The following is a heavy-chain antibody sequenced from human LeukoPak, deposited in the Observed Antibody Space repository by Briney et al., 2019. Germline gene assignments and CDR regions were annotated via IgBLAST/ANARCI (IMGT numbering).Heavy chain of an antibody. CDR1: GYSISSGYY. J-gene: IGHJ4*02. CDR2: IYHSGST. CDR3: ARSGCSSTSCSLYFDY. Sequence: SETLSLTCAVSGYSISSGYYWGWIRQPPGKGLEWIGSIYHSGSTYYNPSLKSRVTISVDTSKNQFSLKLSSVTAADTAVYYCARSGCSSTSCSLYFDYWGQGTLVTVSS. D-gene: IGHD2-2*01. V-gene: IGHV4-38-2*01.